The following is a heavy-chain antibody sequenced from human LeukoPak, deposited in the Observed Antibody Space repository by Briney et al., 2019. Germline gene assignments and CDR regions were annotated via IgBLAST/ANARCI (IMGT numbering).Heavy chain of an antibody. CDR2: IIPIFGTA. J-gene: IGHJ4*02. Sequence: SLKVSCKASGGTFSSYAISWVRQAPGQELEWMGGIIPIFGTAKSAQKFQGRVTITTDESTSTAYMGLSSLRSEDTAVYYCARGGDSSGYYYEGDYFDYWGQGTLVTVSS. D-gene: IGHD3-22*01. CDR1: GGTFSSYA. CDR3: ARGGDSSGYYYEGDYFDY. V-gene: IGHV1-69*05.